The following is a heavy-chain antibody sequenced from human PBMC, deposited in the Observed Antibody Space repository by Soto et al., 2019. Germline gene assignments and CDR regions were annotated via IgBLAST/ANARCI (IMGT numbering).Heavy chain of an antibody. J-gene: IGHJ2*01. Sequence: QVQLVESGGGVVQPGRSLRLSCAASGFTFSSYAMHWVRQAPGKGLEWVAVIAYDGRKKYNADSVKGQFTISRDNSKNTLYLQMNSLRAEDTAVYYCAKNGLYYYDSSGYYNYWYFDLWGRGTLVTVSS. V-gene: IGHV3-30*04. CDR3: AKNGLYYYDSSGYYNYWYFDL. D-gene: IGHD3-22*01. CDR1: GFTFSSYA. CDR2: IAYDGRKK.